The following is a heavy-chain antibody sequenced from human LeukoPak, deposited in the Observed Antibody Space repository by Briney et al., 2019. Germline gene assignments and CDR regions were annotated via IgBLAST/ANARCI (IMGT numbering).Heavy chain of an antibody. CDR2: INHSGST. CDR1: GGSLSGYY. V-gene: IGHV4-34*01. D-gene: IGHD3-10*01. CDR3: ARGRSGGDWFDS. Sequence: SETLSLTCAVYGGSLSGYYWSWIRQPPGKGLEWIGEINHSGSTNYNPSLKSRVTISVDTSKNQFSLKLSSVTAADTAVYYCARGRSGGDWFDSWGQGTLVTVSS. J-gene: IGHJ5*01.